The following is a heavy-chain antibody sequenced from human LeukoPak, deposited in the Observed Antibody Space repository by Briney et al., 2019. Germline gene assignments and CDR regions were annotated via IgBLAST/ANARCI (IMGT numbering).Heavy chain of an antibody. CDR2: IGSDASSA. V-gene: IGHV3-74*01. Sequence: SGGSLRLSCAASGFTLSRYCMQWVRQARGKWLVWVSRIGSDASSANYADSVKGRLTISRDNAKNTLYLQMNSMRAEDTAVHYCARSSGRVHDYWGQGTLVTVSS. CDR3: ARSSGRVHDY. CDR1: GFTLSRYC. J-gene: IGHJ4*02. D-gene: IGHD3-10*01.